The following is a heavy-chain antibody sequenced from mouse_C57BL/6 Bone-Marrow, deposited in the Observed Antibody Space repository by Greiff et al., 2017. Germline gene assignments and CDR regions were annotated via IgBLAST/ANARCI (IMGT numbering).Heavy chain of an antibody. J-gene: IGHJ1*03. V-gene: IGHV5-15*01. Sequence: EVHLVESGGGLVQPGGSLKLSCAASGFTFSDYGMAWVRQAPRKGPEWVAFISNLAYSIYYADTVTGRFTISRENAKNTLYLEMSSLRSEDTAMYYCARDDCEGYWYFDVGGTGTTVTVSS. D-gene: IGHD2-4*01. CDR3: ARDDCEGYWYFDV. CDR1: GFTFSDYG. CDR2: ISNLAYSI.